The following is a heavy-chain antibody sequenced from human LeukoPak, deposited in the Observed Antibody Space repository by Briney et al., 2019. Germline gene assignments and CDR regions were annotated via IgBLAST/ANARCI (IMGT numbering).Heavy chain of an antibody. D-gene: IGHD1-26*01. CDR3: ATGVVGAARAYYYYGMDV. J-gene: IGHJ6*02. CDR1: GGTFSSYA. V-gene: IGHV1-69*04. CDR2: IIPILGIA. Sequence: ASVKVSCKASGGTFSSYAISWVRQAPGQGLEWMGRIIPILGIANYAQKFQGRVTITADKSTSTAYMELSSLRSEDTAVYYCATGVVGAARAYYYYGMDVWGQGTTVTVSS.